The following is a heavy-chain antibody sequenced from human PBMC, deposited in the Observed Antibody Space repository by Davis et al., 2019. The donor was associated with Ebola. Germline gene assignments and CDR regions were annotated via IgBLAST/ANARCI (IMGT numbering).Heavy chain of an antibody. CDR2: INPTNGDT. J-gene: IGHJ4*01. CDR1: GYISYG. V-gene: IGHV1-3*01. CDR3: ASQPLTTLGIIDY. Sequence: ASVKVSCKSSGYISYGIHWVRQAPGHSLEWMGWINPTNGDTRYSRKLQGGVTLTWDTSASTAYIEVSSLTSEDTAVYYCASQPLTTLGIIDYWGQGTLVTVSS. D-gene: IGHD3-22*01.